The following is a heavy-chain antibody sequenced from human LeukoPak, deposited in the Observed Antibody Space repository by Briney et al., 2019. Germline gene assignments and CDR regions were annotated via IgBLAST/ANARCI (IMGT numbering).Heavy chain of an antibody. J-gene: IGHJ6*03. V-gene: IGHV4-30-2*01. Sequence: SQTLSLTCTVSGASISSGGYYWSWIRQPPGKGLEWIGYIYHSGSTYYNPSLKSRVTISVDRSKNQFSLKLSSVTAADTAVYYCARVMPGYYYYYYMDVWGKGTTVTVSS. CDR1: GASISSGGYY. CDR2: IYHSGST. D-gene: IGHD2-2*01. CDR3: ARVMPGYYYYYYMDV.